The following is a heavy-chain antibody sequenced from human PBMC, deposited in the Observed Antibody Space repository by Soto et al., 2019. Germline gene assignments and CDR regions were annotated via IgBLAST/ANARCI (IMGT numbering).Heavy chain of an antibody. D-gene: IGHD6-13*01. J-gene: IGHJ6*02. Sequence: QVQLVQSGAEVKKPGASVKVSCKASGYTFSNYGITWVRQGPGQGLEWMGWISAYNGNTNYAQRLQDRVTMTTDTSTSTDYMELRSLRSDDTAVYYCARDSSSRSFYMDVWGQGTTVTVSS. CDR3: ARDSSSRSFYMDV. CDR1: GYTFSNYG. CDR2: ISAYNGNT. V-gene: IGHV1-18*01.